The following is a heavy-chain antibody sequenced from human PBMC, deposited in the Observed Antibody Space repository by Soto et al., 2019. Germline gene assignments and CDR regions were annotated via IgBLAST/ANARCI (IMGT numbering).Heavy chain of an antibody. CDR1: GGSFSGYY. Sequence: SETLSLTCAVYGGSFSGYYWSWIRQPPGKGLEWIGEINHSGSTNYNPSLKSRVTISVDTSKNQFSLKLSSVTAADTAVYYCARSKKPGPYYYYGMDVWGQGTTVTVS. V-gene: IGHV4-34*01. J-gene: IGHJ6*02. CDR3: ARSKKPGPYYYYGMDV. CDR2: INHSGST.